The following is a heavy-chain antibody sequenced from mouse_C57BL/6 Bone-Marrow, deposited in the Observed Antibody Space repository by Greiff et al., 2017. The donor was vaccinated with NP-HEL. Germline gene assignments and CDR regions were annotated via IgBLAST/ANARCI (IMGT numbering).Heavy chain of an antibody. CDR1: GYAFSSSW. V-gene: IGHV1-82*01. J-gene: IGHJ4*01. CDR3: ARTYYDYDGAMDY. CDR2: IYPGDGDT. D-gene: IGHD2-4*01. Sequence: VKVVESGPELVKPGASVKISCKASGYAFSSSWMNWVKQRPGKGLEWIGRIYPGDGDTNYNGKFKGKATLTADKSSSTAYMQLSSLTSEDSAVYFCARTYYDYDGAMDYWGQGTSVTVSS.